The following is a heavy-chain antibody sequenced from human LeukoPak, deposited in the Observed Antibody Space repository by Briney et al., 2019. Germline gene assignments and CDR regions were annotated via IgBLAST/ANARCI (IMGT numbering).Heavy chain of an antibody. CDR2: ISISGSTT. Sequence: GGSLRLSCIGSGFTFSSDEMNWVRQAPGKGLEWVSYISISGSTTYYADSVKGRFTISRDDAKNTLYLQMNSLRAEDTAVYYCARDVGGDYSDAFDIWGQGTMVTVSS. CDR1: GFTFSSDE. D-gene: IGHD4-17*01. J-gene: IGHJ3*02. CDR3: ARDVGGDYSDAFDI. V-gene: IGHV3-48*03.